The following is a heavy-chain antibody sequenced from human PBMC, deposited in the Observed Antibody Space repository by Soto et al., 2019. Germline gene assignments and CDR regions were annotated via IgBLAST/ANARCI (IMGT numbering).Heavy chain of an antibody. Sequence: GPGPSTPSETLSLTCTVSGGSISGSPYHWGWIRQPPGKGLQWIGSIGDDGRDYYNPSLTGRATLFVDTSNNHFSLNLNSVTSADTAVYYCAIIPPIEVAGPDYWGQGTLVTVSS. CDR1: GGSISGSPYH. D-gene: IGHD6-19*01. CDR3: AIIPPIEVAGPDY. J-gene: IGHJ4*02. CDR2: IGDDGRD. V-gene: IGHV4-39*02.